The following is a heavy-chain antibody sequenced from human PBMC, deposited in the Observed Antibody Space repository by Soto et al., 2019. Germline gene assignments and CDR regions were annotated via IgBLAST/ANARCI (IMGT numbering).Heavy chain of an antibody. J-gene: IGHJ3*02. Sequence: GASVTVSCKASGYTFTGYYMHWVRQAKGQGLEWMGWINPNSGGTNYAQKFQGWVTMTRDTSISTAYMELSRLRSDDTAVYYCARDANYYGSGIPAFDIWGQGTMVTVSS. CDR3: ARDANYYGSGIPAFDI. CDR1: GYTFTGYY. V-gene: IGHV1-2*04. D-gene: IGHD3-10*01. CDR2: INPNSGGT.